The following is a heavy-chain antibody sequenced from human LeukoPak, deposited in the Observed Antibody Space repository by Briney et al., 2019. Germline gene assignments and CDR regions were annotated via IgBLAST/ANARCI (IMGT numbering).Heavy chain of an antibody. CDR3: ARRATPSPHFDY. V-gene: IGHV3-23*01. CDR2: ISGSGDST. D-gene: IGHD2-15*01. CDR1: GFILNNYA. J-gene: IGHJ4*02. Sequence: PGGSLRPSCAASGFILNNYAMSWVRQAPGKGLEWVSAISGSGDSTYYADSVKGRFTISRDNSKNTLYLQMNSLRAEDTAIYYCARRATPSPHFDYWGQGTLVAVSS.